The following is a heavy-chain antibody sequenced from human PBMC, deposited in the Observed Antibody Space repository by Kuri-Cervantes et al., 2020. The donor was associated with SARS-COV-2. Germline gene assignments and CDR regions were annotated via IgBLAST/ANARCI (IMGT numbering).Heavy chain of an antibody. CDR1: GGSISSYY. CDR3: ARLEGPYDFWSGYQYYFDY. D-gene: IGHD3-3*01. V-gene: IGHV4-59*01. J-gene: IGHJ4*02. CDR2: IYYSGST. Sequence: SETLSLTCTVSGGSISSYYWSWIRQPPGKGLEWIGYIYYSGSTNYNPSLKSRVTISVDTSKNQFSLKLSSVTAADTAVYYCARLEGPYDFWSGYQYYFDYWGQGTLVTVSS.